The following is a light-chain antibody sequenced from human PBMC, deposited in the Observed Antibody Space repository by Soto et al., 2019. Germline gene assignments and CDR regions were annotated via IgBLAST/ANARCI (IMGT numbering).Light chain of an antibody. Sequence: QSVLTQPPSVSGSPGQSVTISCTGTSSDVGSYNRVSWYQQPPGTAPKLLIYEVNNRPSGVPDRFSGSKSGSTASLIISGLQAEDEADYYCSLYISASTYVFGTGTKVTVL. V-gene: IGLV2-18*01. CDR1: SSDVGSYNR. CDR3: SLYISASTYV. CDR2: EVN. J-gene: IGLJ1*01.